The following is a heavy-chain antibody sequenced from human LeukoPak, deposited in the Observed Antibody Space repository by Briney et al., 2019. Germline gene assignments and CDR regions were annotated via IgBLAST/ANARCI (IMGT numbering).Heavy chain of an antibody. CDR2: INHSGST. V-gene: IGHV4-34*01. CDR3: ARGFDP. Sequence: SETLSLTCAVYGGSFSGYYWSWIRQPPGKGLEWIGEINHSGSTNYNPSLKSRVTISVDTSKNQFSLKLSSVTAADTAVYYCARGFDPWGQGTLVTVYS. CDR1: GGSFSGYY. J-gene: IGHJ5*02.